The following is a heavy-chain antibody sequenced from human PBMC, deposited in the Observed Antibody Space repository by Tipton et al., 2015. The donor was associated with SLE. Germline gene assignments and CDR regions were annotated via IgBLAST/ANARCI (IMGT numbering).Heavy chain of an antibody. CDR2: IYYTGRT. CDR3: ARRRYCGGAKCYYFDY. J-gene: IGHJ4*02. D-gene: IGHD2-21*01. V-gene: IGHV4-39*07. Sequence: ILSLTCTVSGGSISSSSYHWGWVRQPPGKGLEWLGSIYYTGRTYYNSSLKSRVTISIDMSKNQFSLKLSSVTAADTAVYYCARRRYCGGAKCYYFDYWGQGRLVTVSP. CDR1: GGSISSSSYH.